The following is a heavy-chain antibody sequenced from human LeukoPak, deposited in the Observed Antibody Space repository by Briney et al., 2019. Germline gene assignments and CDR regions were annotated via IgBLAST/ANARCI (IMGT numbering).Heavy chain of an antibody. V-gene: IGHV3-48*04. J-gene: IGHJ6*02. CDR1: GFTFSSYG. CDR3: ARSRGYNFAYGMDV. Sequence: GGSLRLSCAASGFTFSSYGMNWVRQAPGKGLEWLSYISSSDSAIYYADSVKGRFTISRDNAKKSLSLQMNSLRAEDTAVYYCARSRGYNFAYGMDVWGQGTTVTVSS. D-gene: IGHD5-18*01. CDR2: ISSSDSAI.